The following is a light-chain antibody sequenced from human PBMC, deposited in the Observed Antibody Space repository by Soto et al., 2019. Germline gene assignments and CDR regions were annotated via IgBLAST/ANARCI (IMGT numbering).Light chain of an antibody. V-gene: IGKV3-15*01. CDR3: QQYNSWPPT. CDR1: QSVSSK. J-gene: IGKJ5*01. Sequence: EELLTQSPATLSVSPGARVTLSCRASQSVSSKLAWYQQKPGQAPRLLIYGASTRATDIPARFSGSGSGTEFTLCLSRLQSEDFAVYYCQQYNSWPPTFGQGTRLEIK. CDR2: GAS.